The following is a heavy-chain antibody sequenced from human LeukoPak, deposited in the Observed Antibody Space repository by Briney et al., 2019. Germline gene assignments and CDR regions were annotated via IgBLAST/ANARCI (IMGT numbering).Heavy chain of an antibody. J-gene: IGHJ4*02. CDR3: ATLQIAVAGIYYFDY. D-gene: IGHD6-19*01. V-gene: IGHV1-24*01. CDR2: FDPEDGET. CDR1: GYTLTELS. Sequence: ASVKVSCKVSGYTLTELSMHWVRQAPGKGLEWMGGFDPEDGETIYAQKFQGRVTMTEDTSTDTAYMELSSLRSEDTAVYYCATLQIAVAGIYYFDYWGQGTLVTVSS.